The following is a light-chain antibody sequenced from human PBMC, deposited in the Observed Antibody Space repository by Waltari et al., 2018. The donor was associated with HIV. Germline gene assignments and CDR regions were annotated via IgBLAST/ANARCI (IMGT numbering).Light chain of an antibody. CDR2: DVS. J-gene: IGKJ3*01. Sequence: EIVLTQSPATLSLSPGERATLSCGASQSISDTYLAWYLQKPGLAPRLLIFDVSERATDIPDRFSGSGSGTDFTLTITRVEPEDFGVYYCQQYGSSPVTFGPGTKVDVK. CDR1: QSISDTY. CDR3: QQYGSSPVT. V-gene: IGKV3D-20*01.